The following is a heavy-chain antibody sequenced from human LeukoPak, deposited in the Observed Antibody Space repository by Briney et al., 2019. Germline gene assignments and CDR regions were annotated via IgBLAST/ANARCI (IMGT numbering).Heavy chain of an antibody. J-gene: IGHJ4*02. D-gene: IGHD2-2*01. Sequence: GGSLRLSCAASGFTFSSYGMHWVRQAPGMGLEWVAVISYDGSNKYYADSVKGRFTISRDNSKNTLYLQMNNLRAEDTAVYYCVSGVQLLFSFDYWGQGTLVTVSS. CDR3: VSGVQLLFSFDY. CDR2: ISYDGSNK. CDR1: GFTFSSYG. V-gene: IGHV3-30*03.